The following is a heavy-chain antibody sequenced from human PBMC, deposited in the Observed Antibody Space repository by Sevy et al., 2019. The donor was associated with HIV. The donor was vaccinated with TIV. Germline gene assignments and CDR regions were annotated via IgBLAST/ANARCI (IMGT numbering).Heavy chain of an antibody. CDR2: INWKGGRI. J-gene: IGHJ5*02. D-gene: IGHD6-13*01. Sequence: GGSLRLSCAASGFTFDDYGMSWVRQAPGKGLEWVSGINWKGGRIGYADSVKGRFTISRDNTKNSLYLQMNSLRAEDTALYHCARGKVRRYSNSWQGFDPWGQGTLVTVSS. V-gene: IGHV3-20*01. CDR3: ARGKVRRYSNSWQGFDP. CDR1: GFTFDDYG.